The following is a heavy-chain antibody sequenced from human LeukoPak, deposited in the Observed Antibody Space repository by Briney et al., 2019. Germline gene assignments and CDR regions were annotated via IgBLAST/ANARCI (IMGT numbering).Heavy chain of an antibody. J-gene: IGHJ4*02. V-gene: IGHV3-7*01. Sequence: GGSLRLSCAASGFTFSNTWMSWVRQAPGKGLEWVANIKQDGSEKYYVDSVKGRFTISRDNAKNSLYLQMNSLRAEDTAVYHCASYVEEWELHGFDYWGQGTLVIVSS. D-gene: IGHD1-26*01. CDR2: IKQDGSEK. CDR1: GFTFSNTW. CDR3: ASYVEEWELHGFDY.